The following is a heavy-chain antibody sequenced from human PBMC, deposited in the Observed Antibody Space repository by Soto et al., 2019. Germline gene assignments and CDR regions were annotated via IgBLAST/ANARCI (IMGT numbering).Heavy chain of an antibody. CDR2: ISAYNGNT. D-gene: IGHD3-3*01. Sequence: ASVKVSCKASGYTFTSYGISWVRQAPGQGLEWMGWISAYNGNTNYAQKLRGRVTTTTDTSTSTAYMELRSLRSDDTAVYYCARGQNYDFWSGYYTNHLFDIWGQGTMVTVSS. J-gene: IGHJ3*02. CDR1: GYTFTSYG. V-gene: IGHV1-18*01. CDR3: ARGQNYDFWSGYYTNHLFDI.